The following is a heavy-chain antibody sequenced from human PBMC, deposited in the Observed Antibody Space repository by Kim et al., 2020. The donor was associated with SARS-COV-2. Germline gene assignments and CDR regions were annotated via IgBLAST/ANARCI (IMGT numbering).Heavy chain of an antibody. D-gene: IGHD3-10*01. CDR2: IRTKIPGGAT. V-gene: IGHV3-49*04. Sequence: GGSLRLSCTSSGFTFGDSALSWVRQAPGKGLEWVGFIRTKIPGGATEYAASVKGRFTISRDDSKSIAYLQMNSLKTEDTAVYYCGRYGLESSALDVWGQGATVTVSS. CDR1: GFTFGDSA. J-gene: IGHJ6*02. CDR3: GRYGLESSALDV.